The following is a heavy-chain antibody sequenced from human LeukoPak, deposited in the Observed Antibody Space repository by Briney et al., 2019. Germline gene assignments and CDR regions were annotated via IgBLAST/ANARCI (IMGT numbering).Heavy chain of an antibody. J-gene: IGHJ6*04. V-gene: IGHV3-48*03. CDR2: ISSSGSTI. CDR1: GFTFSSYE. D-gene: IGHD3-10*02. Sequence: GASLRPSCAASGFTFSSYEMNWVRQAPGKGLWWGSYISSSGSTIYYSDSVKGRFTISRDNAKNSLYLQMNSLRAEDTAVYYCAELGITMIGGVWGKGTTVTISS. CDR3: AELGITMIGGV.